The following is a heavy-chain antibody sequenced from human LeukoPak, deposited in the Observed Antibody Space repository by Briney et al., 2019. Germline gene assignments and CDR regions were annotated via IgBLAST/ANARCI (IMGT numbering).Heavy chain of an antibody. CDR3: ARARSGGYAFDI. J-gene: IGHJ3*02. V-gene: IGHV4-30-2*01. CDR1: GGSISSGGYS. CDR2: IYHSGST. D-gene: IGHD3-10*01. Sequence: PSQTLSLTCAVSGGSISSGGYSWSWIRQPPGKGLEWIGYIYHSGSTYYNPSLKSRVTISVDRSKNQFSLKLSSVTAADTAMYYCARARSGGYAFDIWGQGTMVTVSS.